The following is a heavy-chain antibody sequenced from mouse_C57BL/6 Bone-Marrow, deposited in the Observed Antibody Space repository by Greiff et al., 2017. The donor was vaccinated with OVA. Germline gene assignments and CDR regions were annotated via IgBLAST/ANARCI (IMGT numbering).Heavy chain of an antibody. V-gene: IGHV1-54*01. CDR2: INPGSGGT. J-gene: IGHJ3*01. CDR3: ARRWDWFAY. CDR1: GYAFTNYL. Sequence: VQLQQSGAELVRPGTSVKVSCKASGYAFTNYLIEWVKQRPGQGLEWIGVINPGSGGTNYNEKFKGKATLTADKSSSTAYMQLSSLTSEDSAVYFCARRWDWFAYWGQGTLVTVSA. D-gene: IGHD4-1*01.